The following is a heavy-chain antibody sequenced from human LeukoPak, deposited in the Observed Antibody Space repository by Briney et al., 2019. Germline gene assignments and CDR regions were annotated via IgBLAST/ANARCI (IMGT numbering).Heavy chain of an antibody. D-gene: IGHD3-9*01. V-gene: IGHV3-7*05. Sequence: GGSLRLSCAASGFIFSSYWMTWVRQAPGKGLEWVANIKQDGNEKYYVDSVKGRFTISRDNAKNTLYLQMNSLRAEDTAMYYCARGSLLRYFDWPDWGQGILVTVSS. CDR1: GFIFSSYW. J-gene: IGHJ4*02. CDR3: ARGSLLRYFDWPD. CDR2: IKQDGNEK.